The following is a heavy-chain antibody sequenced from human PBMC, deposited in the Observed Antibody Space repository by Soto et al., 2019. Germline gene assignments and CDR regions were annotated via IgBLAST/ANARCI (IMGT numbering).Heavy chain of an antibody. Sequence: LSLTCAVSGGSLSSGGYSWSWIRQPPGKGLEWIGYIHHSGNTDYNPSLKSRVTISVDRSKNQFSLKLSSVTAADTAVYYCARGGNSWYDYWGQGTQVT. CDR2: IHHSGNT. CDR3: ARGGNSWYDY. V-gene: IGHV4-30-2*01. D-gene: IGHD6-13*01. J-gene: IGHJ4*02. CDR1: GGSLSSGGYS.